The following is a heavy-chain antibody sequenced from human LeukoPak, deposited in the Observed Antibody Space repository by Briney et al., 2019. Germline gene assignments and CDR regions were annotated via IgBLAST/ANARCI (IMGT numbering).Heavy chain of an antibody. D-gene: IGHD6-19*01. CDR3: ARADYYFFMDV. V-gene: IGHV3-30*02. CDR2: IRFDATIK. Sequence: GGSLRLSCAASGFRFSDYGIHWVRRAPGKGLEWVAFIRFDATIKYYTDSVKGRFTISRDNSKNTVYFQMNSLRPEDTAVYYCARADYYFFMDVWGKGTTVTVSS. CDR1: GFRFSDYG. J-gene: IGHJ6*03.